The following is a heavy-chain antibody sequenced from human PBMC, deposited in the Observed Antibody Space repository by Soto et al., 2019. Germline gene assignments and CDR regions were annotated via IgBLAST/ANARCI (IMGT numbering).Heavy chain of an antibody. V-gene: IGHV4-31*03. CDR2: IYYSGST. CDR1: GGSISSGVYY. D-gene: IGHD6-25*01. Sequence: SETLSLTCTVSGGSISSGVYYWSRIRQHPGKGLEWIGYIYYSGSTYYHPSLKSRVSIAVDTSKNQFSLKLSSVTAAGTAVYYCARFCGYVFDYWGQGTLVTVSS. CDR3: ARFCGYVFDY. J-gene: IGHJ4*02.